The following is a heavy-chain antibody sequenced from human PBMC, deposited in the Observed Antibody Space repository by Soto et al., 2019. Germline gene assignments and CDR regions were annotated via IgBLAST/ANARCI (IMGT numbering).Heavy chain of an antibody. J-gene: IGHJ2*01. D-gene: IGHD2-15*01. Sequence: QVQLQESGPGLVKPSETLSLTCTVSGGSISSYYWSWIRQPPGKGLEWIGYISYSGSTNYNPSLKSGVTISVDTSKNQASLKLSSVTAADTAVYYCARREPASRQYCSGGSCYLDWYFDLWGRGTLVTVSS. CDR3: ARREPASRQYCSGGSCYLDWYFDL. CDR2: ISYSGST. V-gene: IGHV4-59*08. CDR1: GGSISSYY.